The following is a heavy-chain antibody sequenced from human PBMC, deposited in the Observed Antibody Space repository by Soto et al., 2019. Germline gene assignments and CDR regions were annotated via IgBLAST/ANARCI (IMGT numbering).Heavy chain of an antibody. CDR2: ISWNSGSI. Sequence: GGSLRLSCAASGFTFDDYAMHWVRQAPGKGLEWVSGISWNSGSIGYADSVKGRFTISRDNAKNSLYLQMNSLRAEDTALYYCAKDIDYYGSGPYAYWGQGTLVTVSS. CDR3: AKDIDYYGSGPYAY. J-gene: IGHJ4*02. V-gene: IGHV3-9*01. CDR1: GFTFDDYA. D-gene: IGHD3-10*01.